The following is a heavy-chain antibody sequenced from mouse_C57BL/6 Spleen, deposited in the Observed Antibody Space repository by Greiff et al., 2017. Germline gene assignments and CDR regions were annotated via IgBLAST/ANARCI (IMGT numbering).Heavy chain of an antibody. Sequence: VQLKESGPVLVKPGPSVKISCKASGFTFTDYYMHWVKQSHGKSLEWIGLVYPYNGGTSYNQKFKGKATLTVDTSSSTAYMELNSLTSEYSAVYYCVYGNFNSMDYWGQGTSVTVSS. CDR3: VYGNFNSMDY. CDR1: GFTFTDYY. D-gene: IGHD2-10*02. CDR2: VYPYNGGT. V-gene: IGHV1-36*01. J-gene: IGHJ4*01.